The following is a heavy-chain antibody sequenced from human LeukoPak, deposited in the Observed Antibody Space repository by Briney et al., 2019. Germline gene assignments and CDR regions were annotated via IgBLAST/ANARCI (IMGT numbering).Heavy chain of an antibody. CDR2: IYYSGST. Sequence: PSETLSLTCTVSCDAISGYSDYKWTWIRQPPGKVLEWIGYIYYSGSTNYHPSLRRRVTISVETSKNQFSLKLTSVTAADTAVYYCAREYSAFDYWGQGTLVTVSS. CDR3: AREYSAFDY. V-gene: IGHV4-61*08. D-gene: IGHD5-12*01. CDR1: CDAISGYSDY. J-gene: IGHJ4*02.